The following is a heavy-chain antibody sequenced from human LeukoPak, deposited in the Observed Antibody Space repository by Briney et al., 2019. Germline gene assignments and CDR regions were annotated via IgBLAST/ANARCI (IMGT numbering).Heavy chain of an antibody. CDR2: ISAYNGNT. CDR1: GYIFTSYG. Sequence: ASVKVSCKASGYIFTSYGINWVRQAPGQGLEWMGWISAYNGNTNYAQKLQGRVTMTTDTSTSTAYMELRSLRSDDTAVYYCARDDCTNGVCYKGYWGQGTLVTVSS. J-gene: IGHJ4*02. D-gene: IGHD2-8*01. CDR3: ARDDCTNGVCYKGY. V-gene: IGHV1-18*01.